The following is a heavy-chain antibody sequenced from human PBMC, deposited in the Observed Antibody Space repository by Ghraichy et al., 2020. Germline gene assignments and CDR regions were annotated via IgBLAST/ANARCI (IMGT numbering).Heavy chain of an antibody. CDR2: ISGSGGST. V-gene: IGHV3-23*01. CDR3: AKATVEGYGDGEVY. Sequence: GESLNISCAASGFTFSSYAMSWVRQAPGKGLEWVSAISGSGGSTYYADSVKGRFTISRDNSKNTLYLQMNSLRAEDTAVYYCAKATVEGYGDGEVYWGQGTLVTVSS. CDR1: GFTFSSYA. J-gene: IGHJ4*02. D-gene: IGHD4-17*01.